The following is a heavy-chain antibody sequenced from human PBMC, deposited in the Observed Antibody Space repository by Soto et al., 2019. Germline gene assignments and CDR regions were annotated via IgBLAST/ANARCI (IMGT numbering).Heavy chain of an antibody. J-gene: IGHJ4*02. CDR1: GGSISSSSYY. CDR3: ARALPPGLRTDY. Sequence: SETLSLTCTVSGGSISSSSYYWGWIRQPPGKGLEWIGSIYYSGSTYYNPSLKSRVTISVDTSKNQFSLKLSSVTAADTAVYYCARALPPGLRTDYWGQGTLVTVS. CDR2: IYYSGST. D-gene: IGHD4-17*01. V-gene: IGHV4-39*01.